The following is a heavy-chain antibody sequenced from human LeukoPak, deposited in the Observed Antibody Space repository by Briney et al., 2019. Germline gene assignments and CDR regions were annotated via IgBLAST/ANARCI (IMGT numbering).Heavy chain of an antibody. D-gene: IGHD3-10*01. Sequence: SETLSLTCTVSGGSVSSGSYYWSWIRQPPGKGLEWGGYIYYSGSTNYNPSLKSRVTISVDTSKNQFSLKLSSVTAADTAVYYCARSGSRLLWFGEYTAYGMDVWGQGTTVTVSS. J-gene: IGHJ6*02. V-gene: IGHV4-61*01. CDR2: IYYSGST. CDR1: GGSVSSGSYY. CDR3: ARSGSRLLWFGEYTAYGMDV.